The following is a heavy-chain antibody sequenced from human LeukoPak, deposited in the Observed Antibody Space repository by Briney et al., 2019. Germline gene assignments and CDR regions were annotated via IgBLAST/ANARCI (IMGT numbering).Heavy chain of an antibody. CDR1: GGSISSSSYY. V-gene: IGHV4-39*01. D-gene: IGHD6-13*01. J-gene: IGHJ6*02. CDR3: AVTGSSSRYFDHYYGMDV. CDR2: IYYSGST. Sequence: SETLSLTCTVSGGSISSSSYYWGWIRQPPGKGLEWIGSIYYSGSTYYNPSLKSRVTISVDTSKNQFSLKLSSVTAADTAVYYCAVTGSSSRYFDHYYGMDVWGQGTTVTVSS.